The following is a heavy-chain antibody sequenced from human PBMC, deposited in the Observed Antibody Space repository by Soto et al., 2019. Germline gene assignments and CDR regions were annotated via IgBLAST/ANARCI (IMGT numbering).Heavy chain of an antibody. V-gene: IGHV2-5*01. CDR2: IYWNDNK. J-gene: IGHJ5*02. CDR3: AHRSPTHMSWFGP. CDR1: GFSLTSTGVG. D-gene: IGHD2-21*01. Sequence: QITLKEAGPTLVKPTQTLTLTCTFSGFSLTSTGVGVGWVRQPPRGAPEWLALIYWNDNKRYSPSLESRLTITKDTSNNQVVLTMTVMDPADTGTYYCAHRSPTHMSWFGPWGQGALVTVSS.